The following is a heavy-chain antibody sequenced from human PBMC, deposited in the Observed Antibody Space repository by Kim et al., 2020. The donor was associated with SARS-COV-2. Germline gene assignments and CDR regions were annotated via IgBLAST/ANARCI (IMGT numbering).Heavy chain of an antibody. CDR2: ISSSSSYI. Sequence: GGSLRLSCAASGFTFSSYSMNWVRQAPGKGLEWVSSISSSSSYIYYADSVQGRFTISRDNAKNSLYLQMNSLRAEDTAVYYCARDDYDILTGYYYYGMDVWGQGTTVTVSS. CDR3: ARDDYDILTGYYYYGMDV. V-gene: IGHV3-21*01. J-gene: IGHJ6*02. D-gene: IGHD3-9*01. CDR1: GFTFSSYS.